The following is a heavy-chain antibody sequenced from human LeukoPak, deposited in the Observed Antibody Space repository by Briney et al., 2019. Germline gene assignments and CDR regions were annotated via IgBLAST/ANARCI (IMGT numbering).Heavy chain of an antibody. CDR2: ISYDGSNK. CDR3: AKGTDSSGWSGDWFDP. J-gene: IGHJ5*02. D-gene: IGHD6-19*01. Sequence: GGSPRLSCAASGFTFSSYWMHWVRQAPGKGLEWVAVISYDGSNKYYADSVKGRFTISRDNSKNTLYLQMNSLRAEDTAVYYCAKGTDSSGWSGDWFDPWGQGTLVTVSS. V-gene: IGHV3-30*18. CDR1: GFTFSSYW.